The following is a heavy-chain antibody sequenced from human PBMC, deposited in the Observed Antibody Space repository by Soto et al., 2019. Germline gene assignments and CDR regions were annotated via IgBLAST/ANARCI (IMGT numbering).Heavy chain of an antibody. D-gene: IGHD6-6*01. J-gene: IGHJ4*02. CDR1: GASNSTTTYL. Sequence: PSEALSLTCAISGASNSTTTYLWSWIRQPPGKGLEWIGSVYDSANSFYNPSLKSRLTVSVDTSKRQFSLNLRSVTAADTAVYYCASRYSSSPFFDYWGQGTLVTVSS. CDR2: VYDSANS. V-gene: IGHV4-39*07. CDR3: ASRYSSSPFFDY.